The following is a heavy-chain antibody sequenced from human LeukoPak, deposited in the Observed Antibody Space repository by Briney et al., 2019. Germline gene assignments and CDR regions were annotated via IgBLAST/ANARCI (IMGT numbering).Heavy chain of an antibody. CDR1: GFTFSSYG. CDR3: AKDRGSNYHYFDN. V-gene: IGHV3-23*01. D-gene: IGHD3-10*01. CDR2: ISGSGGST. Sequence: GGSLRLSCAASGFTFSSYGMNWVRQAPGKGLEWVSVISGSGGSTYYADSVKGRFTISRDNSKNTLNLQMNSLRTEDTAVYHCAKDRGSNYHYFDNWGQGTLVTVSS. J-gene: IGHJ4*02.